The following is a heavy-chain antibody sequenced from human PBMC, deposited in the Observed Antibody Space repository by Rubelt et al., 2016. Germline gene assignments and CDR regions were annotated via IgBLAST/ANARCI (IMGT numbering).Heavy chain of an antibody. V-gene: IGHV3-33*03. D-gene: IGHD1-26*01. CDR2: IWSDGSNK. J-gene: IGHJ4*02. CDR1: TFTSYG. CDR3: ATDSGRRLEY. Sequence: TFTSYGMHWVRQAPGKGLESVAVIWSDGSNKDYADSVKGRFTISRDNTKNSLYLQMNSLTAEDTAVYYCATDSGRRLEYWGQGTLVTVSS.